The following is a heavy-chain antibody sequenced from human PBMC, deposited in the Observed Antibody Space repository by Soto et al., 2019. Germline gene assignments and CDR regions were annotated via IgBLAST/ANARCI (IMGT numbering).Heavy chain of an antibody. V-gene: IGHV3-23*01. J-gene: IGHJ5*02. Sequence: EVQLLESGGGLVQPGGSLRLSCAASGFTFSNYAMSWVRQAPGKGLEWVSAISGSGAGTYFADSAKGRFTISRDNSKTTLHLYMTSLRAEDSAVYYCAKRGRGNPDSCGQGTLVTVSS. CDR3: AKRGRGNPDS. CDR2: ISGSGAGT. D-gene: IGHD2-15*01. CDR1: GFTFSNYA.